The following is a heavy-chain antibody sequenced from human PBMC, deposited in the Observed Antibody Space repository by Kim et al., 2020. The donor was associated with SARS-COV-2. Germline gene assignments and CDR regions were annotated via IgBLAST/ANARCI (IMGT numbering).Heavy chain of an antibody. J-gene: IGHJ6*02. D-gene: IGHD3-9*01. CDR3: ARGNTISHFYYYYYGMDV. Sequence: GWIGAINHSGSTNYNPSLKSRVTISVDTSKNQFSLKLSSVTAADTAVYYCARGNTISHFYYYYYGMDVWGQGTTVTVSS. V-gene: IGHV4-34*01. CDR2: INHSGST.